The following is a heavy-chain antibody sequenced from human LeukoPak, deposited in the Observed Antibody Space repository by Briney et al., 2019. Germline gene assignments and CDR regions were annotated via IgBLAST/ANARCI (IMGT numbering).Heavy chain of an antibody. D-gene: IGHD6-13*01. J-gene: IGHJ4*02. Sequence: GGSLRLSCAASGFTFSSYAFSWVRRAPGKGLEWVSIVGDNTDTHYADSVKGRFTISRDNSNNALYLQMNSLRAEDTATYFRAKSSGKSFPSSRVFDFWGQGTLLTVSS. CDR3: AKSSGKSFPSSRVFDF. V-gene: IGHV3-23*01. CDR2: VGDNTDT. CDR1: GFTFSSYA.